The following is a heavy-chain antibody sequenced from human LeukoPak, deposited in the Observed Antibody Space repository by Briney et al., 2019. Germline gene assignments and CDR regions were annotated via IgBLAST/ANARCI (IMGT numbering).Heavy chain of an antibody. CDR1: GGSINSYY. V-gene: IGHV4-59*01. D-gene: IGHD3-10*01. CDR2: IYYSGST. J-gene: IGHJ6*02. Sequence: SETLSLTCTVSGGSINSYYWTWIRQPPGKGLEWIGYIYYSGSTHYNPSLNSRVTISTDTSKNHFSLKLSSVTAADTAIYYCARTSRHFYGSGSNLTPWPADMDVWGQGTKVTVSS. CDR3: ARTSRHFYGSGSNLTPWPADMDV.